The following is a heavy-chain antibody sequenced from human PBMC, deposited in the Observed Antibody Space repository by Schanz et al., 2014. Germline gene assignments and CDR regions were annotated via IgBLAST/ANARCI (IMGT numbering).Heavy chain of an antibody. J-gene: IGHJ4*02. CDR1: GGTFNSYT. V-gene: IGHV1-69*02. CDR3: ARGYGDSPTDF. D-gene: IGHD4-17*01. Sequence: QVQLVQSGAEVKKPGSSMKVSCKASGGTFNSYTINWLRQAPGQGLEWMGRIIPIHGIVNYAQRCQDRVRITADKSTSTAYMELSSLRSEDTAVYYCARGYGDSPTDFWGQGTLVTVSS. CDR2: IIPIHGIV.